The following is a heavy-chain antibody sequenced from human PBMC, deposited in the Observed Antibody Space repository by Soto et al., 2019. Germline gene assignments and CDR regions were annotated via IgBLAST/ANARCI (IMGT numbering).Heavy chain of an antibody. D-gene: IGHD3-22*01. CDR3: ARDLDIFYYDSSGHAPSDY. J-gene: IGHJ4*02. CDR2: IWYDGSNK. CDR1: GFTFSSYG. V-gene: IGHV3-33*01. Sequence: PGGSLRLSCAASGFTFSSYGMHWVRQAPGKGLEWVAVIWYDGSNKYYADSVKGRFTISRDNSKNTLYLQMNSLRAEDTAVYYCARDLDIFYYDSSGHAPSDYWGQGTLVTVS.